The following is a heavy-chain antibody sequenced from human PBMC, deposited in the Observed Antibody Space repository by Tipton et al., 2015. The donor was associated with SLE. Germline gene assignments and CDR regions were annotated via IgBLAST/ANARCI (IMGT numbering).Heavy chain of an antibody. CDR2: IYYSGST. J-gene: IGHJ4*02. D-gene: IGHD4-17*01. CDR1: RGSITSYY. CDR3: ARHAGDYAYFDS. Sequence: TLSLTCTVSRGSITSYYWSWIRQSPGKGLEWIGYIYYSGSTSYNPSLKSRVTISEDTSKQQFSLKLRSLTAADTAVYYCARHAGDYAYFDSWGQGTLVTVSS. V-gene: IGHV4-59*08.